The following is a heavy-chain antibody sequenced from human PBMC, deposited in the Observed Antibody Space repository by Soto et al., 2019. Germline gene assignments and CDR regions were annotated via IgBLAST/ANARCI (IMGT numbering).Heavy chain of an antibody. CDR2: INHSGST. CDR3: ARGRRGSMERRPGPYYYYGMDV. V-gene: IGHV4-34*01. J-gene: IGHJ6*02. Sequence: QVQLQQWGAGLLKPSETLSLTCAVYGGSFSGYYWSWIRQPPGKGLEWSGEINHSGSTNYHPSLKSRVTISVDTSKNRFSLKLSSVTAADTAVYYCARGRRGSMERRPGPYYYYGMDVWGQGTTVTVSS. CDR1: GGSFSGYY. D-gene: IGHD1-1*01.